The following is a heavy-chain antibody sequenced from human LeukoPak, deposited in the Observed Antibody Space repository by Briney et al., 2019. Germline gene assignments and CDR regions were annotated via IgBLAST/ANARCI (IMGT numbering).Heavy chain of an antibody. CDR1: GFTFSSYA. CDR3: AKDRKQWLPANFDY. D-gene: IGHD6-19*01. CDR2: ISGSGGST. Sequence: GGSLRLSCAASGFTFSSYAMSWVRQAPGKGREWVSAISGSGGSTYYADSVKGRFTISRDNSKNTLYLQMNSRRAEDTAVYYCAKDRKQWLPANFDYWGQGTLVTVSS. J-gene: IGHJ4*02. V-gene: IGHV3-23*01.